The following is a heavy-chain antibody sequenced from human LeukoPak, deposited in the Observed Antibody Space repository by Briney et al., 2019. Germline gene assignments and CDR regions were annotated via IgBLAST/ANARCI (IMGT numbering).Heavy chain of an antibody. CDR3: AKELFRIPLFDY. Sequence: GGSLRLSCAASGFTVSSNYMSWVRQAPGKGLEWVSVIYSGGSTYYADSVKGRFTISRDNSKNTLYLQMNSLRAEDTAVYYCAKELFRIPLFDYWGQGTLVTVSS. CDR2: IYSGGST. CDR1: GFTVSSNY. J-gene: IGHJ4*02. V-gene: IGHV3-53*05.